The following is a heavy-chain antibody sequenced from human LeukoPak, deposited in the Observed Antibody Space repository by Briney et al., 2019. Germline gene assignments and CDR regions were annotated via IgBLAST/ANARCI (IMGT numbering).Heavy chain of an antibody. CDR1: GVSISSYY. CDR2: IYTSGST. D-gene: IGHD3/OR15-3a*01. J-gene: IGHJ3*02. V-gene: IGHV4-4*09. CDR3: ARQVRFSGLGAFDI. Sequence: SETLSLTCTVSGVSISSYYWSWLRQPPGKGLEWIGYIYTSGSTNYNPSLKSRVTISVDTSKNQFSLKLSSVTAADTAVYYCARQVRFSGLGAFDIWGQGTMVTVSS.